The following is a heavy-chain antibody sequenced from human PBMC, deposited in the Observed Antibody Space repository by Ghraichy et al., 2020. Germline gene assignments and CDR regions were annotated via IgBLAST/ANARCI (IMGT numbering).Heavy chain of an antibody. CDR2: IWYDGSNK. J-gene: IGHJ4*02. CDR1: GFTFSSYG. Sequence: GESLNISCAASGFTFSSYGMHWVRQAPGKGLEWVAVIWYDGSNKYYADSVKGRFTISRDNSKNTLYLQMNSLRAEDTALYYCARPIAACSSSSCLGIDYGGQESLFTVSS. V-gene: IGHV3-33*01. D-gene: IGHD2-2*01. CDR3: ARPIAACSSSSCLGIDY.